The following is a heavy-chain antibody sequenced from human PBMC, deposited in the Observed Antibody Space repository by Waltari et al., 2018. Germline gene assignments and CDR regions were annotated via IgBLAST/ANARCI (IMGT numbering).Heavy chain of an antibody. Sequence: EVQLVESGGGVVRPGGSLRLSCAASGFTFDDYGMSWVRQAPGKGLEWVSGINWNGGSTEYAEAVKGRFTIARDNAKNSLYLQMNSLRAEDTALYYCARRTDYGSGSHNIYYCDYWGQGTLVTVSS. CDR1: GFTFDDYG. J-gene: IGHJ4*02. CDR3: ARRTDYGSGSHNIYYCDY. CDR2: INWNGGST. D-gene: IGHD3-10*01. V-gene: IGHV3-20*04.